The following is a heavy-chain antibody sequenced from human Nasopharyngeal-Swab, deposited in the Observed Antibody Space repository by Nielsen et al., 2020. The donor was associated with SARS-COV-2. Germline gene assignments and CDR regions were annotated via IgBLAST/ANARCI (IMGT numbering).Heavy chain of an antibody. CDR1: GGSISGYY. Sequence: GSLRLSCTVSGGSISGYYWSWIRQPPGKGLEWIGYIYYSGSTNYNPSLKSRVTISVDTSKNQFSLKLSSVTAADTAVYYCARNNYDFWSGHWFDPWGQGTPVTVSS. J-gene: IGHJ5*02. D-gene: IGHD3-3*01. CDR2: IYYSGST. V-gene: IGHV4-59*01. CDR3: ARNNYDFWSGHWFDP.